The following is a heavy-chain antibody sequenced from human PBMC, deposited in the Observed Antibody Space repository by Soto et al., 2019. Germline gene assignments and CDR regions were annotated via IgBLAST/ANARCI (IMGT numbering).Heavy chain of an antibody. CDR1: GGSFSGYY. CDR2: INHSGST. D-gene: IGHD5-12*01. J-gene: IGHJ4*02. CDR3: ARSRGYSGYDRVGY. V-gene: IGHV4-34*01. Sequence: QVQLQQWGAGLLKPSETLSLTCAVYGGSFSGYYWSWIRQPPGKGLEWIGEINHSGSTNYNPSRKSRVTISVDTSKNQFSLKLSSVTAADTAVYYCARSRGYSGYDRVGYWGQGTLVTVSS.